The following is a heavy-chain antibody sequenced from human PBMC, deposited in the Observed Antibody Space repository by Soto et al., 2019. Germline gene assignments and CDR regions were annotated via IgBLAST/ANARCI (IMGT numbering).Heavy chain of an antibody. J-gene: IGHJ4*02. CDR3: ATNEGRDGYSFDY. V-gene: IGHV1-69*13. CDR1: GVTFSRQD. D-gene: IGHD5-12*01. CDR2: IIPIFGTP. Sequence: SVKVSCKASGVTFSRQDMRWVRQAPGQGLEWMGVIIPIFGTPQYAEKFQDGVTITADESTSTAYMELSSLTSEDTAVYYCATNEGRDGYSFDYGGQGTLVPVSS.